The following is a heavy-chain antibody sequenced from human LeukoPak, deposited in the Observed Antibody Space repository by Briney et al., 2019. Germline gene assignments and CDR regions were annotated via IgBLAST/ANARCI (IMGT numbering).Heavy chain of an antibody. CDR3: ARHGYSSSWSYYYYGMDV. D-gene: IGHD6-13*01. V-gene: IGHV4-59*08. CDR1: GGSISSYY. J-gene: IGHJ6*02. Sequence: SETLSLTCTVSGGSISSYYWSWIRQPPGKGLEWIGYIYYSGSTNYNPSLKSRVTISVDTSKNQFSLKLSSATAADTAVYYCARHGYSSSWSYYYYGMDVWGQGTTVTVSS. CDR2: IYYSGST.